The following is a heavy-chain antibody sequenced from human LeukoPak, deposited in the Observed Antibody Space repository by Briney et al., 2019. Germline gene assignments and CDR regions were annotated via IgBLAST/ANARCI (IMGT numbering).Heavy chain of an antibody. J-gene: IGHJ5*02. Sequence: GGPLRLSCAASGFTFSDYYMSWIRQAPGKGLEWVSYISSSGSTIYYADSVKGRFTISRDNAKNSLYLQMNSLRAEDTAVYYCARDSNDFWSGYYKERWFDPWGQGTLVTVSS. CDR1: GFTFSDYY. V-gene: IGHV3-11*01. D-gene: IGHD3-3*01. CDR2: ISSSGSTI. CDR3: ARDSNDFWSGYYKERWFDP.